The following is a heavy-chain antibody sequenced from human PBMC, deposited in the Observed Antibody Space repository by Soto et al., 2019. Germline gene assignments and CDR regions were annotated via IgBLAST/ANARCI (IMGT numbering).Heavy chain of an antibody. V-gene: IGHV3-33*01. J-gene: IGHJ4*02. CDR2: IWYDGSNK. Sequence: QVQLVESGGGVVQPGRSLRLSCAASGFTFSSYGMHWVRQAPGKGLEWVAVIWYDGSNKYYADSVKGRFTISRDNSKNTLYLQMNSLRAEDTAVYYCARDLVRDDSSGYDPYFDYWGQGTRVTVSS. CDR3: ARDLVRDDSSGYDPYFDY. CDR1: GFTFSSYG. D-gene: IGHD3-22*01.